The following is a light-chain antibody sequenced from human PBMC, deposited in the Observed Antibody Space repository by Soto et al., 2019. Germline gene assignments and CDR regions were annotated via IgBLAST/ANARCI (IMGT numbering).Light chain of an antibody. CDR3: QQYNNWPPSIT. Sequence: EIVTTQTPATLCVSLGERATLSCRASQSVSSNLAWYQQKPGQAPRLLIYGASTRATGIPARFSGSVSGTEFTLTISSLQSEDFAVYYCQQYNNWPPSITFGQGTRLEI. J-gene: IGKJ5*01. CDR1: QSVSSN. V-gene: IGKV3-15*01. CDR2: GAS.